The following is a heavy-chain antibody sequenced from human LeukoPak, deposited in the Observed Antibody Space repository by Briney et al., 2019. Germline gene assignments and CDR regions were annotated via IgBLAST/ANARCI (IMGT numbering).Heavy chain of an antibody. D-gene: IGHD4-17*01. Sequence: SETLSLTCTVSGGSISSGGHYWSWIRQHPGKGLEWIGYIYYSGNTHYNPSLKSRVTISVDTSKNQFSLKLSSVTAADTAVYYCACRTTVKTHFDYWGQGTPVTVSS. V-gene: IGHV4-31*03. CDR2: IYYSGNT. CDR1: GGSISSGGHY. J-gene: IGHJ4*02. CDR3: ACRTTVKTHFDY.